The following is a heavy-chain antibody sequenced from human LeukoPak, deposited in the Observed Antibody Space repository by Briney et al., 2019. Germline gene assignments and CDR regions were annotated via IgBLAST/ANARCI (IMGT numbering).Heavy chain of an antibody. CDR2: IYYSGST. J-gene: IGHJ4*02. Sequence: SETLSLTCTVSGGSISSSSYHWGWIRQPPGKGLEWIGSIYYSGSTYYNPSLKSRVTISVDTSKNQFSLKLSSVTAADTAVYYCASNCGGDCYSGWDYWGQGTLVTVSS. D-gene: IGHD2-21*02. CDR3: ASNCGGDCYSGWDY. V-gene: IGHV4-39*07. CDR1: GGSISSSSYH.